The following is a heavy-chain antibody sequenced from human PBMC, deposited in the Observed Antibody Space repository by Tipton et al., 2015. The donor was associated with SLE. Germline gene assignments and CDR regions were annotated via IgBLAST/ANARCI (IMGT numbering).Heavy chain of an antibody. CDR3: ARAPLMGKVYYFDY. CDR2: IYHSGST. Sequence: TLSLTCTVSGGSISSGSYYWSWIRQPAGKGLEWIGEIYHSGSTNYNPSLKSRVTISVDKSKNQFSLKLSSVTAADTAVYYCARAPLMGKVYYFDYWGQGTLVTVSS. V-gene: IGHV4-61*09. D-gene: IGHD3-16*01. CDR1: GGSISSGSYY. J-gene: IGHJ4*02.